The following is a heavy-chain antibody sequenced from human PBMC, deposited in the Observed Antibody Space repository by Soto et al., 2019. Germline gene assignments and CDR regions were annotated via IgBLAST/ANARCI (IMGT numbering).Heavy chain of an antibody. CDR3: ARDDLYYGSGRRNVEF. CDR2: VIPLLNIK. CDR1: GGTFTSHT. J-gene: IGHJ4*02. Sequence: QVQLVQSGSEVKKPGSSVKVSCKASGGTFTSHTFNWVRQAPGQGLEWMGRVIPLLNIKNYAQICQGRLTITADISTNTSYMELGSLTSVDSAVYFCARDDLYYGSGRRNVEFWGRGTLVTVSS. D-gene: IGHD3-10*01. V-gene: IGHV1-69*08.